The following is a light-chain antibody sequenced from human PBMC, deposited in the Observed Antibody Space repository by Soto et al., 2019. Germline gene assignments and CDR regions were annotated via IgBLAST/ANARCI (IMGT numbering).Light chain of an antibody. CDR1: KNDIGVYDF. V-gene: IGLV2-8*01. J-gene: IGLJ1*01. CDR3: VSFTSSTTYV. Sequence: QSVLTQPPSASGSPGQSVTISCTGTKNDIGVYDFVSWYQHHPGKAPRLIIYEVVQRPSGVPDRFSGSKSGSTASLIISRLQTEDEADYYCVSFTSSTTYVFGSGTKLTVL. CDR2: EVV.